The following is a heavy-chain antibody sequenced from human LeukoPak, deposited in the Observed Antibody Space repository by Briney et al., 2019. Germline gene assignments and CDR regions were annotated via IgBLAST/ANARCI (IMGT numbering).Heavy chain of an antibody. D-gene: IGHD3-9*01. J-gene: IGHJ3*02. V-gene: IGHV3-20*04. CDR1: GFTIDDYG. CDR3: ARAPTRYFEDASDI. CDR2: INWNGGST. Sequence: PPGGSLRLTCAASGFTIDDYGMNWVRQAPGKGLEWVSGINWNGGSTGYADSVKGRFTISRDNAKNSLYLQMNTLRAEDTAFYYCARAPTRYFEDASDIWGQGTMVTVSS.